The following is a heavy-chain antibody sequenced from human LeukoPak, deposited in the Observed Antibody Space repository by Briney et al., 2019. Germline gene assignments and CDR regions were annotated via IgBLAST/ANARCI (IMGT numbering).Heavy chain of an antibody. D-gene: IGHD1-26*01. CDR1: GGSISSYY. V-gene: IGHV4-59*01. CDR2: IYYSGST. J-gene: IGHJ4*02. CDR3: ARVAGSYPHYFDS. Sequence: SETLSLTCTVSGGSISSYYWSWIRQPPGKGLEWIGYIYYSGSTNYNPSLKSRVTISVDTSKNQFSLKLSSVTAADTAVYYCARVAGSYPHYFDSWGQGTLVTVSS.